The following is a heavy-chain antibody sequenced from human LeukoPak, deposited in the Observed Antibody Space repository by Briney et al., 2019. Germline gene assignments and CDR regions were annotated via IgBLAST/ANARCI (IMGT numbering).Heavy chain of an antibody. D-gene: IGHD4-17*01. V-gene: IGHV3-66*01. J-gene: IGHJ6*02. CDR1: GFTVSSNY. CDR3: ARGDYGDYFNSHYYGMDV. Sequence: GGSLRLSCAASGFTVSSNYMSWVRQAPRKGPEWVSVIYSGGSTYYADSVKGRFTISRDNSKNTLYLQMNSLRAEDTAVYYCARGDYGDYFNSHYYGMDVWGQGTTVTVSS. CDR2: IYSGGST.